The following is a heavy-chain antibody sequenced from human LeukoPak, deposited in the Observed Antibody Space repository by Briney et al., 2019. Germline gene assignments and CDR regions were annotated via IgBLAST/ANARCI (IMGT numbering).Heavy chain of an antibody. D-gene: IGHD2-2*02. V-gene: IGHV4-38-2*02. Sequence: SETLSLTCTVSGYSITSGYNWAWIRQPPGKVLEWIGSIYHSGSAYYDPSLKSRVTISVDTSKNQFSLKLSSVTAADTAVYYCVKYCSSTTCYTRAVDYWGQGTLVTVSS. CDR1: GYSITSGYN. CDR2: IYHSGSA. J-gene: IGHJ4*02. CDR3: VKYCSSTTCYTRAVDY.